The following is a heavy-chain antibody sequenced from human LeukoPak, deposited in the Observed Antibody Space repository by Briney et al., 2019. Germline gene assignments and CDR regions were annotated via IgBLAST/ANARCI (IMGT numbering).Heavy chain of an antibody. CDR2: IYSSGST. V-gene: IGHV4-39*07. CDR3: TRSDGYGLVGI. CDR1: GYSISSGSNY. D-gene: IGHD3-10*01. J-gene: IGHJ3*01. Sequence: PSETLSLTCTVSGYSISSGSNYWGWIRQPPGKTLEWIGRIYSSGSTYYNSSLKSRVIILIDTSKNHFSLTLSSVTAADTAVYYCTRSDGYGLVGIWGQGTMVTVSS.